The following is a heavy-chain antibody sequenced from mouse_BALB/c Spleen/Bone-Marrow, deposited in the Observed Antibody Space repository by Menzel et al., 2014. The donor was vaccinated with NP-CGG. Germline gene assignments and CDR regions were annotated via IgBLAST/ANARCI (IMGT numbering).Heavy chain of an antibody. CDR3: ARGVDYVSWFAY. CDR2: INTNGGDT. V-gene: IGHV5-6-3*01. J-gene: IGHJ3*01. Sequence: EVQGVESGGGLVQPGGSLKLSCAASGFTFSNYGMSWVRQTPDKRLEFVATINTNGGDTYYPDSVKGRFTISRDNAKNTLYLQMSSLKSEDTAIYYRARGVDYVSWFAYWGQGTLVAVSA. D-gene: IGHD2-4*01. CDR1: GFTFSNYG.